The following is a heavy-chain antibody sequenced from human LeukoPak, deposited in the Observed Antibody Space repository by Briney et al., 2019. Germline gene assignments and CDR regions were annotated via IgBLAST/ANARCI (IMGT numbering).Heavy chain of an antibody. CDR2: IYSRGNT. CDR3: ARVHDTSGYFYFFDF. V-gene: IGHV4-59*01. J-gene: IGHJ4*02. D-gene: IGHD3-22*01. CDR1: GGSISGYY. Sequence: ASETLSLTCTVSGGSISGYYWSWIRQPPGKGLEWVGYIYSRGNTNYNPSLKSRVTTSVDTSKSQFSMELRSVTAADTAVFYCARVHDTSGYFYFFDFWGQGTLVTVSS.